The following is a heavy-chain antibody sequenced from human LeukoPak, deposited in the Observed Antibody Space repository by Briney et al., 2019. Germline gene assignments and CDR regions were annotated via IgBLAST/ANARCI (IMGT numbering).Heavy chain of an antibody. CDR2: IWYDGSKK. V-gene: IGHV3-33*01. J-gene: IGHJ3*02. D-gene: IGHD3-22*01. CDR3: ARERDDSFDI. CDR1: GFTFSNYD. Sequence: GGSLRLSCVASGFTFSNYDIHWVRQAPGKGLEWVAVIWYDGSKKYYADSVKGRFTISRDNSKNTLYLQMNSLRVEDTAVYYCARERDDSFDIWGQGTMVTVSS.